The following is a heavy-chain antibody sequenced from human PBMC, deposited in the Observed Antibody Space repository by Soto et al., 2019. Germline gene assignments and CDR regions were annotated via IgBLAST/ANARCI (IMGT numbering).Heavy chain of an antibody. V-gene: IGHV3-23*01. D-gene: IGHD2-15*01. J-gene: IGHJ4*02. Sequence: VQLLESGGGLVQPGGSLRLSCAASGFTFSTYAMNWVRQAPGKGLEWVSTISVSGDSAFFADSVRGRLTISRDNSKNTVYLQMNSLRADDTAMYYCATRHLSYCSGGTCNPFDFWGQGTLVTVSS. CDR3: ATRHLSYCSGGTCNPFDF. CDR2: ISVSGDSA. CDR1: GFTFSTYA.